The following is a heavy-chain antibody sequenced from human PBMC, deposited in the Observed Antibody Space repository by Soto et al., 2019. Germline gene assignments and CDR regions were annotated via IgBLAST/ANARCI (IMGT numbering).Heavy chain of an antibody. Sequence: ASVKVSCKASGYTLTRYYMHWVRQAPGQGLEWMGIINPEGGGTSYAQKFQGRVTMTTDTSTGTVYMGLSSLRSEDTALYYCARSGGPGSYDYWGQGTLVTVSS. CDR3: ARSGGPGSYDY. V-gene: IGHV1-46*01. D-gene: IGHD3-10*01. CDR2: INPEGGGT. CDR1: GYTLTRYY. J-gene: IGHJ4*02.